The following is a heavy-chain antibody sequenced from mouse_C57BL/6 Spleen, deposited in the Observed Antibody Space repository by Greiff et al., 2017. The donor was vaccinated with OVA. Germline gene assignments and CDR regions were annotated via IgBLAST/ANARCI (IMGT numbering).Heavy chain of an antibody. CDR2: ISSGGDYI. D-gene: IGHD1-1*01. V-gene: IGHV5-9-1*02. Sequence: EVQLQESGEGLVKPGGSLKLSCAASGFTFSSYAMSWVRQTPEKRLEWVAYISSGGDYIYYADTVKGRFTISRDNARNTLYLQMSSLKSEDTAMYYCTRDNYGSSYGWYFDVWGTGTTVTVSS. J-gene: IGHJ1*03. CDR3: TRDNYGSSYGWYFDV. CDR1: GFTFSSYA.